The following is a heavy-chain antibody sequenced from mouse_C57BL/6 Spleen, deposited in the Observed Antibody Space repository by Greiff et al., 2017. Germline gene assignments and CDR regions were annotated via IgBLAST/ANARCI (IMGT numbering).Heavy chain of an antibody. CDR3: ARDDPFITTVVATYAMDY. CDR2: SRNKANDYTT. D-gene: IGHD1-1*01. J-gene: IGHJ4*01. Sequence: EVQLVESGGGLVQSGRSLRLSCATSGFTFSDFYMEWVRQAPGKGLEWIAASRNKANDYTTEYSASVKGRFVVSRDTSQSILYLQMNALRAEDTAIYYCARDDPFITTVVATYAMDYWGQGTSVTVSS. CDR1: GFTFSDFY. V-gene: IGHV7-1*01.